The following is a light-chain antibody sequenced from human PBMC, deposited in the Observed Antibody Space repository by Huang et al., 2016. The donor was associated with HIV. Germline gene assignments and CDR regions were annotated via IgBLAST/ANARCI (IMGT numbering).Light chain of an antibody. CDR1: QSVLYSLSKKNY. CDR2: WAT. Sequence: DIVVTQSPDSLAVSPGERATINCKSSQSVLYSLSKKNYLAWFQQKPGRPPKLHIYWATTRESGVPDRFSGSGSGTDFTLTINNLQAEDVAVYFCLQYYSVPQTFGHGTKVEIK. CDR3: LQYYSVPQT. V-gene: IGKV4-1*01. J-gene: IGKJ1*01.